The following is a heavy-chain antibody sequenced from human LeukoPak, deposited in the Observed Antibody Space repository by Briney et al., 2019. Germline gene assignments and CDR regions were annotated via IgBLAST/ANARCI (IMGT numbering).Heavy chain of an antibody. Sequence: GGSLRLSCAASGFTFSSYEMNWVRQAPGKGLEWVSYISSSGSTIYYADSVKGRFTTSRDNAKNSLYLQMNSLRAEDTAVYYCATLSTRIAVAGGYNWFDPWGQGTLVTVSS. V-gene: IGHV3-48*03. D-gene: IGHD6-19*01. CDR2: ISSSGSTI. J-gene: IGHJ5*02. CDR3: ATLSTRIAVAGGYNWFDP. CDR1: GFTFSSYE.